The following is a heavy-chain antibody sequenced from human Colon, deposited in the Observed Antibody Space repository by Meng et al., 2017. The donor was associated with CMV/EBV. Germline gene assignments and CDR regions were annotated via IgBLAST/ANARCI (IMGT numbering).Heavy chain of an antibody. D-gene: IGHD2-21*01. J-gene: IGHJ4*02. Sequence: ASVKVSCKTSGYTFTGHYIHWVRQAPGRGLEWMGWVTPNSGGTNYAQKFQDRVTMTRDTFTNTAHMELSNLGIDDTAVYYCARNRCAYCGGESLDYWGQGTLVTVSS. V-gene: IGHV1-2*02. CDR1: GYTFTGHY. CDR2: VTPNSGGT. CDR3: ARNRCAYCGGESLDY.